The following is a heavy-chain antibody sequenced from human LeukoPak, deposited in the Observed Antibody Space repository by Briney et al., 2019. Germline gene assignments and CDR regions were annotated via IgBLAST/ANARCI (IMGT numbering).Heavy chain of an antibody. CDR2: IYYSGTT. V-gene: IGHV4-39*01. D-gene: IGHD5-24*01. CDR3: ARRDQAIDY. CDR1: DGSVSSVGYY. Sequence: SETLSLTCTVSDGSVSSVGYYWGWVRQPPGRGVEWIGSIYYSGTTYYNPSLASRVTIFVDTSKNQFSLRLSSVTAADTAVYYCARRDQAIDYWGQGTLVTVSS. J-gene: IGHJ4*02.